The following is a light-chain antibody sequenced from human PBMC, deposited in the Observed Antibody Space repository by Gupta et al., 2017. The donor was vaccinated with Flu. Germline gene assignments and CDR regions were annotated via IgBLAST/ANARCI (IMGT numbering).Light chain of an antibody. CDR2: NIN. CDR3: ATWDDNLTGVV. J-gene: IGLJ3*02. CDR1: SSNIGSNP. Sequence: RVTISCSGSSSNIGSNPVIWYQQLPGKAPKLLIYNINQRPSGVPDRFSGSKSGTSASLAISGLQAGDEGDYYCATWDDNLTGVVVGGGTKLTVL. V-gene: IGLV1-44*01.